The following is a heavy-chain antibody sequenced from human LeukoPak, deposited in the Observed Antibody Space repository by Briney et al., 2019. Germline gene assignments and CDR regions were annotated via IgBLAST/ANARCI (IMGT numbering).Heavy chain of an antibody. D-gene: IGHD3-22*01. Sequence: SETLSLTCTVSGGSISSGGYSRSWIRQHPGKGLEWIGYIYYSGSTYYNPSLKSRVTISVDTSKNQFSLKLSSVTAADTAVYYCARDLQNYYDSSGIWGQGTLVTVSS. V-gene: IGHV4-31*03. CDR1: GGSISSGGYS. J-gene: IGHJ4*02. CDR2: IYYSGST. CDR3: ARDLQNYYDSSGI.